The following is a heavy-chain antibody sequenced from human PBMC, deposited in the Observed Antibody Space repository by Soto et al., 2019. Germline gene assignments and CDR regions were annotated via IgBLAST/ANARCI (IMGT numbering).Heavy chain of an antibody. CDR3: ARLVVPAASNYYFDF. Sequence: GESLKISCKGSGYRFTSNWIGWVRQMPGKGLEWMGIIYPGDSDTRYSPSFQGQVTISADNSINTAYLQWSSLKASDTAVYYCARLVVPAASNYYFDFWGQGTLVTVSS. D-gene: IGHD2-2*01. CDR2: IYPGDSDT. J-gene: IGHJ4*02. V-gene: IGHV5-51*01. CDR1: GYRFTSNW.